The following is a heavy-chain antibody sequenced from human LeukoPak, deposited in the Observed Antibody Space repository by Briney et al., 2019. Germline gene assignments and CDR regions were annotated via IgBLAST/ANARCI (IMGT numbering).Heavy chain of an antibody. CDR1: GFTISSSD. V-gene: IGHV3-13*04. J-gene: IGHJ4*02. CDR3: ARGRSGSYFDS. D-gene: IGHD3-10*01. Sequence: GGPLLLSCAASGFTISSSDKCWVRPATGKGLEWVSAISTTGDTYYPGSVKGRFTISRENAKSSLYLQMNSLRAEDTAVYYCARGRSGSYFDSWGQGTLVAVSS. CDR2: ISTTGDT.